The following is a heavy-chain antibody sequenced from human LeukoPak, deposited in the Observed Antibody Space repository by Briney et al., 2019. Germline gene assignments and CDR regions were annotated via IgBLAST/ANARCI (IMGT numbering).Heavy chain of an antibody. Sequence: PSETLSLTCTVSGDSISSGDYYWSWIRQPAGKGLEWIGRIQTSGSTNYNPSLKSRVTISVDASKNQFSLKVNSVTAADTAVYFCARVTRGEDGHDWFDPWGQGTLVTVSS. D-gene: IGHD5-24*01. V-gene: IGHV4-61*02. J-gene: IGHJ5*02. CDR2: IQTSGST. CDR3: ARVTRGEDGHDWFDP. CDR1: GDSISSGDYY.